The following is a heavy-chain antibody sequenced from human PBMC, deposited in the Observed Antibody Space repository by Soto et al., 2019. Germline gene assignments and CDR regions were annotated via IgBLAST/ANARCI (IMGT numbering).Heavy chain of an antibody. J-gene: IGHJ4*02. CDR1: GFSFSIYV. CDR2: ILYDGSKE. Sequence: PGGSLRLSGSDSGFSFSIYVMDWVRQAPGKGLEWVARILYDGSKEYYADPVKGRFTISRDNSKNTLYLQMDRLRVEETAVYFGAKGLALRADHWGQGT. V-gene: IGHV3-30*18. CDR3: AKGLALRADH. D-gene: IGHD2-21*01.